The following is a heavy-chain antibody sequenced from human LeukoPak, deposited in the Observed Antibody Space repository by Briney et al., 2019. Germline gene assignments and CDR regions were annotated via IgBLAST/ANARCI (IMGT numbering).Heavy chain of an antibody. D-gene: IGHD3-3*01. Sequence: GGSLRLSCAASGFTFSSYGMHWVRQAPGKGLEWVSSISSSSSYIYYADSVKGRFTISRDNAKNSLYLQMNSLRAEDTAVYYCARVFADLVYYYYYYMDVWGKGTTVTVSS. V-gene: IGHV3-21*01. CDR1: GFTFSSYG. CDR2: ISSSSSYI. CDR3: ARVFADLVYYYYYYMDV. J-gene: IGHJ6*03.